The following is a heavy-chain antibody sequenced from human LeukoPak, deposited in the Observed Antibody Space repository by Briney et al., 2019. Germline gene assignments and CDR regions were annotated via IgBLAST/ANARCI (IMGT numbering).Heavy chain of an antibody. Sequence: PGGSLRLSCAASGFTFNSYAMGWVRQAPGKGLEWVSATSGSGDHPYYADSVKGRFTISRDSSKNTLYLQMNGLRAEDTAIHYCAKFPDARTTNCYGIGQYFDYWGQGTLVTVSS. J-gene: IGHJ4*02. CDR1: GFTFNSYA. V-gene: IGHV3-23*01. D-gene: IGHD2-2*01. CDR2: TSGSGDHP. CDR3: AKFPDARTTNCYGIGQYFDY.